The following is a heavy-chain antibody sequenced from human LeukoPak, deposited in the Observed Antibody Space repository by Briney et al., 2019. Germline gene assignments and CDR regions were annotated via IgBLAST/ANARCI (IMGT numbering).Heavy chain of an antibody. CDR2: INHSGST. J-gene: IGHJ6*02. D-gene: IGHD3-3*01. CDR3: AGYYSSIYGMDV. CDR1: GGSFSGYF. Sequence: PSETLSLTCTVNGGSFSGYFWSWIRQPPGKGLEWIGEINHSGSTYYNASLKSRITISVDTSKRQFSLRMNSVTAADTAVYFCAGYYSSIYGMDVWGQGTSVTVSS. V-gene: IGHV4-34*01.